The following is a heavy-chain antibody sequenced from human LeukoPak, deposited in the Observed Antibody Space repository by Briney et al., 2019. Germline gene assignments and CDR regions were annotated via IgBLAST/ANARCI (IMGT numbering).Heavy chain of an antibody. Sequence: ASVKVSCTASGYTFTSYGISWVRQAPGQGLEWMGWISAYNGNTNYAQKLQGRVTMTTDTSTSTAYMELRSLRSDDTAVYYCARASRYSSGWYPPDYWGQGTLVTVSS. CDR1: GYTFTSYG. V-gene: IGHV1-18*01. CDR2: ISAYNGNT. J-gene: IGHJ4*02. CDR3: ARASRYSSGWYPPDY. D-gene: IGHD6-19*01.